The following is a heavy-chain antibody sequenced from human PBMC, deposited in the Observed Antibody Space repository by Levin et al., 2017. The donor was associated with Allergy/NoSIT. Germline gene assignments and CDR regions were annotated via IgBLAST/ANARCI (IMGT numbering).Heavy chain of an antibody. CDR2: ITGSDSST. D-gene: IGHD6-25*01. Sequence: ETLSLTCAASGFTFRSRGMSWVRQAPGKGLEWVSGITGSDSSTYYPDSVKGRFTISRDSSKNTLYLQMNSLRVEDTAIYYCATHSNGGFDYWGQGTLVTVSS. V-gene: IGHV3-23*01. CDR1: GFTFRSRG. CDR3: ATHSNGGFDY. J-gene: IGHJ4*02.